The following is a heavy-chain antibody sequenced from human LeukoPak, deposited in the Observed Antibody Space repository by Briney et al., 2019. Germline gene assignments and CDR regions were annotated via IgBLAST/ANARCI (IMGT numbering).Heavy chain of an antibody. D-gene: IGHD3-10*01. CDR3: ARGRNYYGSGRTLYYFDY. Sequence: PSETLSLTCTVSGGSISSYYWSWIRQPPGKGLEWIGEIYHSGGTKYNPSLKSRVTISLDKSKNQFSLKVSSLTAADTAVYYCARGRNYYGSGRTLYYFDYWGQGTLVTVSS. V-gene: IGHV4-59*12. CDR1: GGSISSYY. CDR2: IYHSGGT. J-gene: IGHJ4*02.